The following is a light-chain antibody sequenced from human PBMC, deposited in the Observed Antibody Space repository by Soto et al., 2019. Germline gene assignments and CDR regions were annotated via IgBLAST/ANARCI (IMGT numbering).Light chain of an antibody. Sequence: QSVLTQPPSASTTPGQKVTISCSGSNANIGNNKVNWYQQLPGTAPKLLIYSSNQRPSGVPDRFSGSKAGTSASLAISGLRSEDEAEYICASYSTITPFVFGTGTKVTVL. V-gene: IGLV1-44*01. CDR3: ASYSTITPFV. CDR2: SSN. J-gene: IGLJ1*01. CDR1: NANIGNNK.